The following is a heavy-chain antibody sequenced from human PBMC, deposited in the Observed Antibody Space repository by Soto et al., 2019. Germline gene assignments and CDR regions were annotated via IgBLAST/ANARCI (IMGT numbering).Heavy chain of an antibody. CDR2: IWYDGSNK. D-gene: IGHD2-2*01. CDR1: GFTFSSYG. Sequence: SLRLSCAASGFTFSSYGMHWVRQAPGKGLEWVAVIWYDGSNKYYADSVKGRFTISRDNSKNTLYLQMNSLRAEDTAVYYCARDYTDIVVVPAAMGGWFDPWGQGTLVTVSS. V-gene: IGHV3-33*01. CDR3: ARDYTDIVVVPAAMGGWFDP. J-gene: IGHJ5*02.